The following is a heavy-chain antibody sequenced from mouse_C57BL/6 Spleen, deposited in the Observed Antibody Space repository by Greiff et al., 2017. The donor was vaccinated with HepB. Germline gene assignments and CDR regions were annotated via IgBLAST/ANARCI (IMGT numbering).Heavy chain of an antibody. CDR3: ARTLYYDYDGWYFDV. V-gene: IGHV1-7*01. Sequence: QVHVKQSGAELAKPGASVKLSCKASGYTFTSYWMHWVKQRPGQGLEWIGYINPSSGYTKYNQKFKDKATLTADKSSSTAYMQLSSLTYEDSAVYYCARTLYYDYDGWYFDVWGTGTTVTVSS. D-gene: IGHD2-4*01. CDR2: INPSSGYT. CDR1: GYTFTSYW. J-gene: IGHJ1*03.